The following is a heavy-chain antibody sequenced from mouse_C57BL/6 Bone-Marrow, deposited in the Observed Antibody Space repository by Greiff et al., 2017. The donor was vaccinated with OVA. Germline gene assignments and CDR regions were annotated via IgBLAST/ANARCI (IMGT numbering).Heavy chain of an antibody. J-gene: IGHJ1*03. V-gene: IGHV1-20*01. CDR1: GYSFTGYF. CDR3: ARSPFHYYGSSYGYWYFDV. CDR2: INPYNGDT. D-gene: IGHD1-1*01. Sequence: EVKLQESGPELVKPGDSVKISCKASGYSFTGYFMNWVMQSHGKSLEWIGRINPYNGDTFYNQKFKGKATLTVDKSSSTAHMELRSLTSEDSAVYYCARSPFHYYGSSYGYWYFDVWGTGTTVTVSS.